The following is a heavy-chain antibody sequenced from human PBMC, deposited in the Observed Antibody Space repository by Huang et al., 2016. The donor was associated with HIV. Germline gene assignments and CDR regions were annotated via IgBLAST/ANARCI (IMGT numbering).Heavy chain of an antibody. CDR1: GASFTTYF. CDR2: IKPGCPS. J-gene: IGHJ6*03. V-gene: IGHV4-34*02. D-gene: IGHD3-3*01. Sequence: QVRLEQWGEGVVKPSDTLSLTCAVYGASFTTYFWSWLRQSPVKRLQWIVEIKPGCPSNYTLVFPTRFLISVATFKNQFSLRLRDMTAADAAIYYCARLPTPSYYDTWSLSPVEEDFFYFNMDLWGRGTPVIVSS. CDR3: ARLPTPSYYDTWSLSPVEEDFFYFNMDL.